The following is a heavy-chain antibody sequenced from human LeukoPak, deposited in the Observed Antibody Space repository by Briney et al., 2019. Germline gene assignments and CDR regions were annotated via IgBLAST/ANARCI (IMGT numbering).Heavy chain of an antibody. CDR2: INHSGST. CDR1: GGSFSGYY. CDR3: ARDLFSGSPGY. D-gene: IGHD3-10*01. Sequence: SETLSLTCAVYGGSFSGYYWSWIRQPPGKGLEWIGEINHSGSTNYNPSLKSRVTISVDTSKNQFSLKLSSVTAADTAVYYCARDLFSGSPGYWGQGTLVTVSS. V-gene: IGHV4-34*01. J-gene: IGHJ4*02.